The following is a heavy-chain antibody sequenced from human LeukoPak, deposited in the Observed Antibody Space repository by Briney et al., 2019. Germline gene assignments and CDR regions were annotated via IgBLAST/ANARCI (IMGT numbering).Heavy chain of an antibody. V-gene: IGHV1-2*02. Sequence: ASVKVSCKASGYTFTGYYMHWVRQAPGQGLEWMGWINPNSGGTNYAQKFQGRVTMTRDTSISTVYMELSRLRSDDTAVYYYARDKRAAAGQEAFDYWGQGTLVTVSS. D-gene: IGHD6-13*01. J-gene: IGHJ4*02. CDR2: INPNSGGT. CDR3: ARDKRAAAGQEAFDY. CDR1: GYTFTGYY.